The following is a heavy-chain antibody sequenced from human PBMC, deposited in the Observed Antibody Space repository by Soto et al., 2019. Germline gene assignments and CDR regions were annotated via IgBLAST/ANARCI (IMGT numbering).Heavy chain of an antibody. CDR1: GYSFTSYW. Sequence: ESLKISCKCSGYSFTSYWIGWVRQMPGKGLEWMGIIYPGDSDTRYSPSFQGQVTISADKSISTAYLQWSSLKASDTAMYYCARLRLRGYRYGTHYNWFDPWGQGTLVTVYS. D-gene: IGHD5-18*01. CDR3: ARLRLRGYRYGTHYNWFDP. J-gene: IGHJ5*02. V-gene: IGHV5-51*01. CDR2: IYPGDSDT.